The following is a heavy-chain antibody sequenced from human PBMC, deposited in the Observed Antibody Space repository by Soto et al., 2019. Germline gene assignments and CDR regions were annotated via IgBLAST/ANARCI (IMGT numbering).Heavy chain of an antibody. V-gene: IGHV1-2*02. CDR2: INPNTGGT. Sequence: ALVKVSCKASGYTFTGYFIPWVRQAPGEGLEWMGWINPNTGGTNYAEQFQGRVTMTRDTSISTAYMELSRLRSDDTAVYYCAREPRYSSYYDYWGQGARVTVSS. CDR3: AREPRYSSYYDY. CDR1: GYTFTGYF. D-gene: IGHD5-18*01. J-gene: IGHJ4*02.